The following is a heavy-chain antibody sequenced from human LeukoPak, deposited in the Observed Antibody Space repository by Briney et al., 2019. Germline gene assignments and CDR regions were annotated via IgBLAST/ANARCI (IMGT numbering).Heavy chain of an antibody. CDR3: ARKGAYSYGYYGY. D-gene: IGHD5-18*01. Sequence: SETLSPTCTVSGGSISSYYWSWIRQPPGKGLEWLGYIYYSGSTNYNPSLKSRVTISVDTSKNQFSLKLSSVTAADTAVYYCARKGAYSYGYYGYWGQGTLVTVSS. V-gene: IGHV4-59*12. J-gene: IGHJ4*02. CDR2: IYYSGST. CDR1: GGSISSYY.